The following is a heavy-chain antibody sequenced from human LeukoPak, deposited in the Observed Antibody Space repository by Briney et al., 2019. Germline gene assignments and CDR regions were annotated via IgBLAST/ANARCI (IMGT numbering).Heavy chain of an antibody. D-gene: IGHD6-19*01. CDR3: ARSSGWNYYYYYMDV. CDR2: MNPNSGNT. V-gene: IGHV1-8*03. Sequence: GASVKVSCKASGYTFTSYDINWVRQATGQGLEWMGWMNPNSGNTGYAQKFQGRVTITRNTSISTAYMELSSLRSEDTAVYYCARSSGWNYYYYYMDVWGKGTTVTVSS. CDR1: GYTFTSYD. J-gene: IGHJ6*03.